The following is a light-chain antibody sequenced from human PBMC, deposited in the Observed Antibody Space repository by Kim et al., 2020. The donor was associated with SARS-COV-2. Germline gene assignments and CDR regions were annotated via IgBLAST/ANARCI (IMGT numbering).Light chain of an antibody. CDR2: RNN. CDR1: SYNIGSNY. V-gene: IGLV1-47*01. Sequence: QRVNISCSGSSYNIGSNYVYWYQQHPGTAPKLLIYRNNQRPAGVPDRFSGSKSGTSASLAISGLRSEDEADYYCAAWDNSLSGRVFGGGTQLTV. J-gene: IGLJ2*01. CDR3: AAWDNSLSGRV.